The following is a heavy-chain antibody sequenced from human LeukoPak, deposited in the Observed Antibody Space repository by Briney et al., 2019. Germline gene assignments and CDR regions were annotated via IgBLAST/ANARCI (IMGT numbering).Heavy chain of an antibody. J-gene: IGHJ4*02. CDR2: ISGSGGST. Sequence: GGSLRLSCAASGFTFSSYAMSWVRQAPGKGLEWVSAISGSGGSTYHADSVKGRFTVSRDNSKNTLYLQMDSLRAEDTAVYYCAKAQGSSWYKFDYWGQGTLVTVSS. V-gene: IGHV3-23*01. CDR3: AKAQGSSWYKFDY. CDR1: GFTFSSYA. D-gene: IGHD6-13*01.